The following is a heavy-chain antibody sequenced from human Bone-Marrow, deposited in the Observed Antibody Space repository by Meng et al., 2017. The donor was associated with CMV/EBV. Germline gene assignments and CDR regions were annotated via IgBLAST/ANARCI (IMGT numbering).Heavy chain of an antibody. D-gene: IGHD5-24*01. CDR2: IFPRDSDT. CDR1: GYSFTSLW. Sequence: GGSLRLSCTGTGYSFTSLWIGWVRQMPGKGLEWMGLIFPRDSDTRYSPSFQGQVTFSADKSINTAYLQWGSLEASDTAMYYCTRAWGPTSHYGDYWGQGTLVTGSS. J-gene: IGHJ4*02. V-gene: IGHV5-51*01. CDR3: TRAWGPTSHYGDY.